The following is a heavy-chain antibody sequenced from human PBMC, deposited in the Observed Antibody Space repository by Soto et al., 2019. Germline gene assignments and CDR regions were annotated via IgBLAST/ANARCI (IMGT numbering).Heavy chain of an antibody. CDR2: ISGYNGKT. CDR1: GYTFTSYG. V-gene: IGHV1-18*01. CDR3: ARHVRNGNNHNYYGMDV. Sequence: ASVKVSCKASGYTFTSYGISWVRQAPGQGLEWMGWISGYNGKTNYAQKVQDRVTMTTDTSRSQFSLKLTSVTAMDTAVYYCARHVRNGNNHNYYGMDVWGQGITVTVSS. J-gene: IGHJ6*02. D-gene: IGHD1-1*01.